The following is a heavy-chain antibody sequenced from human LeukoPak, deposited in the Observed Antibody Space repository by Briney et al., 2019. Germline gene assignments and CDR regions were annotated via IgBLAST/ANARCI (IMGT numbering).Heavy chain of an antibody. V-gene: IGHV3-30*14. D-gene: IGHD1-26*01. CDR2: ISYDGSNK. J-gene: IGHJ4*02. CDR3: ARAFSYTGLFDY. CDR1: GFTFSSYA. Sequence: GGSLRLSCAASGFTFSSYAMHWVRQAPGKGLEWVAVISYDGSNKYYADSVKGRFTISRHNSKNTLYLQMNSLRAEDTAVYYCARAFSYTGLFDYWGQGTLVTVSS.